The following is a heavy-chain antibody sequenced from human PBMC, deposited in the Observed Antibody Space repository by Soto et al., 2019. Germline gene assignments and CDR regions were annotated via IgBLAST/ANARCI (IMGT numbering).Heavy chain of an antibody. Sequence: QVQLIQSGAEVKKPGASVKVSCKASGYTFTSSYIPWVRQAPGQGLEWMAIINPNGGSTNYAQKFQGRVTMPRDTSTSTVYMELSSLTSEATAVYYCARSLMEGDYWGQGTLVTVSS. J-gene: IGHJ4*02. CDR3: ARSLMEGDY. CDR2: INPNGGST. CDR1: GYTFTSSY. D-gene: IGHD3-10*01. V-gene: IGHV1-46*03.